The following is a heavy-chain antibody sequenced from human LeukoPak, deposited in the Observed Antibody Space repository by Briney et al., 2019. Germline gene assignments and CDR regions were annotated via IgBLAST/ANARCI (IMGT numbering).Heavy chain of an antibody. J-gene: IGHJ3*02. CDR2: IYYSGGT. V-gene: IGHV4-31*03. CDR1: GVSISSGGYY. Sequence: SQTLSLTCTVSGVSISSGGYYWNWIRQHPGKGLEWIGYIYYSGGTYYNPSLKSRVTISVDTSKNQFSLKLSSVTAADTAVYYCARKESGQLVRGAFDIWGQGTMVTVSS. D-gene: IGHD6-6*01. CDR3: ARKESGQLVRGAFDI.